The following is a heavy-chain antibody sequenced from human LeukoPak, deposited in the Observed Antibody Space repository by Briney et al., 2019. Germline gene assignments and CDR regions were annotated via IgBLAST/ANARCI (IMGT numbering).Heavy chain of an antibody. J-gene: IGHJ6*03. V-gene: IGHV4-39*01. CDR3: ARIPHEARLEWLSGYNYYYMDV. Sequence: PSETLFLTCTVSGGSISSSSYYWGWIRQPPGKGLEWIGSIHYSGSTYYNPSLKSRVTISVDTSKNQFSLKLSSVTAADTAVYYCARIPHEARLEWLSGYNYYYMDVWGKGTTVTVSS. CDR2: IHYSGST. CDR1: GGSISSSSYY. D-gene: IGHD3-3*01.